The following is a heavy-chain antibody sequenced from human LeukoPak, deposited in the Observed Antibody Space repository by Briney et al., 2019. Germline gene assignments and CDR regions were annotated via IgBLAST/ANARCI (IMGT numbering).Heavy chain of an antibody. V-gene: IGHV3-21*01. D-gene: IGHD3-9*01. Sequence: GGSLRLSCAASGFTFSSYSMNWVRQAPGKGLEWVSSISSSSSYIYYADSVKGRFTISRDNAKNSLYLQMNSLRAEDTAVYYCARERSPNFDWRNYYYMDVWDKGTTVTVSS. J-gene: IGHJ6*03. CDR1: GFTFSSYS. CDR3: ARERSPNFDWRNYYYMDV. CDR2: ISSSSSYI.